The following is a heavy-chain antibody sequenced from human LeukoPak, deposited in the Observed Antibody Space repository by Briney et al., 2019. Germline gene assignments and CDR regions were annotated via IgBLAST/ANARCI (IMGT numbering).Heavy chain of an antibody. V-gene: IGHV3-23*01. CDR1: GATFSSFA. CDR2: ISGSGGSA. CDR3: AKDREIGSSWYSGAFDI. D-gene: IGHD6-13*01. J-gene: IGHJ3*02. Sequence: PGGSLRLSRAVSGATFSSFAMSWVRQAPGKGLEWVSVISGSGGSAYYADSVKGRLTISRDNSKNTLYLQMNSLRVEDTAVYYCAKDREIGSSWYSGAFDIWGQGTMVTVSS.